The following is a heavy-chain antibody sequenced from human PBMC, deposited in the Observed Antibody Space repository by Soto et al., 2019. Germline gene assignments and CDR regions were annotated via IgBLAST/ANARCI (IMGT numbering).Heavy chain of an antibody. Sequence: EVQLVESGGGLVKPGGSLRLSCAASGFTFSSYSMNWVRQAPGKGLEWVSSISSSSSYIYYADSVKGRFTISRDNAKNSLYLQMNSLRAEDTAVYYCARDLGGYSYGYYDSNPTFDYWGQGTLVTVSS. CDR1: GFTFSSYS. CDR3: ARDLGGYSYGYYDSNPTFDY. J-gene: IGHJ4*02. D-gene: IGHD5-18*01. V-gene: IGHV3-21*01. CDR2: ISSSSSYI.